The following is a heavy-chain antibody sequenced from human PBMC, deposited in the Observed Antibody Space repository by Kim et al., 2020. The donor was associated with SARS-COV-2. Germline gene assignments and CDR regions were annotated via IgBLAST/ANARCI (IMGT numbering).Heavy chain of an antibody. Sequence: GGSLRLSCVGSGIALTNSYMSWIRQAPGKGLEWISYVSSSGNTTYYADSVKGRFTISRDNAKNSLFLQRNSLRVDDTAVYYCARGKQWLAFDYWGQGTRVTVAS. V-gene: IGHV3-11*01. D-gene: IGHD6-19*01. J-gene: IGHJ4*02. CDR1: GIALTNSY. CDR3: ARGKQWLAFDY. CDR2: VSSSGNTT.